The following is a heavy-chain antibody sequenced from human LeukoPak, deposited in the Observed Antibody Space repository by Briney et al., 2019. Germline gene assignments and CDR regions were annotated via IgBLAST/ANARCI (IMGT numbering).Heavy chain of an antibody. V-gene: IGHV4-39*01. CDR3: ARRVARYSNYWFDP. CDR1: GGSISSSSYY. Sequence: KPSDTLSLTCTVSGGSISSSSYYWGWIRQPPGKGLEWIGSIYYSGSTYYNPSLKSRVTISVDTSKNQFSLKLSSVTAADTAVYYCARRVARYSNYWFDPWGQGTLVTASS. J-gene: IGHJ5*02. CDR2: IYYSGST. D-gene: IGHD5-18*01.